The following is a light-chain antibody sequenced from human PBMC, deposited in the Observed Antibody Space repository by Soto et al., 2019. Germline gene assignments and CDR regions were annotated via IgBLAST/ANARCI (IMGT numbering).Light chain of an antibody. CDR2: GAS. J-gene: IGKJ5*01. CDR3: QQYGSSPIT. CDR1: QSVSSSN. V-gene: IGKV3-20*01. Sequence: EIVLTQSPGTLSLSPGERATLSCRASQSVSSSNLAWYQQKPGQAPRVLISGASTRATGIPDRFSGSGSGTDFTLTISRLGPEDFAVYYCQQYGSSPITFGQGKRLDIK.